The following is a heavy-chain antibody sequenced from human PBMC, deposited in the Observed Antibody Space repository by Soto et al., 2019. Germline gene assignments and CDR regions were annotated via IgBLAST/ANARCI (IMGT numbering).Heavy chain of an antibody. D-gene: IGHD3-10*01. Sequence: SETLSLTCAVYGGSFSGHYWSWIRQPPGKGLEWIGEINHSGSTNYSPSLKSRVTISIDTSKNQFSLKLNSVTAADTAIYYCARVVGSSGDYFDYWGRGTLVTVSS. CDR2: INHSGST. V-gene: IGHV4-34*01. CDR1: GGSFSGHY. J-gene: IGHJ4*02. CDR3: ARVVGSSGDYFDY.